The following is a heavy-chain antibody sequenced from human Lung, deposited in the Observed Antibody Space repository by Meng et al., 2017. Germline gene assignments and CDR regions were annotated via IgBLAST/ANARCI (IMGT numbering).Heavy chain of an antibody. CDR2: TSTYNSNR. J-gene: IGHJ4*02. CDR3: ARGRHCSSTTCYLSDS. Sequence: QVHLGQAGHEGRKPGASVKVSCQASGYSFTNYGINWVRQAPGKGLEWMGWTSTYNSNRNYAQSLQGRVTMTTDTSTTTAYMELRSLTFDDTAVYYCARGRHCSSTTCYLSDSWGQGTLVTVSS. CDR1: GYSFTNYG. D-gene: IGHD2-2*01. V-gene: IGHV1-18*01.